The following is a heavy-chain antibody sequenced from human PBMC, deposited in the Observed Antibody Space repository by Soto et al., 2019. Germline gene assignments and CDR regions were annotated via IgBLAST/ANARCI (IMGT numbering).Heavy chain of an antibody. V-gene: IGHV4-34*01. CDR2: INQSGST. CDR1: GGSFSGYY. D-gene: IGHD2-21*01. Sequence: PSETLSLTCAVYGGSFSGYYWSWIRQPPGKGQEWIGEINQSGSTNYNPSLKSRVTISVDTSKNQFSLKLSSVTAADTAVYYCAASCVGCGGFNYYGMDVWGQGTTVTVSS. CDR3: AASCVGCGGFNYYGMDV. J-gene: IGHJ6*02.